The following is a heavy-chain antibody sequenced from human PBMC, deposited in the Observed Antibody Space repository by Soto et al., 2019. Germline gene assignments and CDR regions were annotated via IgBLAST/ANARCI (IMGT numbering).Heavy chain of an antibody. Sequence: GGSLRLSCAASGFTFTTYNMNWVRQAPWKGLEWVSSISSSRSFIYYADSVKGRFTVSRDNVKKSLYLQMNSLRAEDTAVYYCARDQSVEWLPPDGMAVWGQVTTVTVSS. CDR2: ISSSRSFI. V-gene: IGHV3-21*01. CDR3: ARDQSVEWLPPDGMAV. CDR1: GFTFTTYN. J-gene: IGHJ6*02. D-gene: IGHD3-3*01.